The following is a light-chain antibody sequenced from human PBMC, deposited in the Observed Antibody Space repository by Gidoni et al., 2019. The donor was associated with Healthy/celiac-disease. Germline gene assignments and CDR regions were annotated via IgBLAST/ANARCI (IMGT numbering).Light chain of an antibody. Sequence: IQLTQSQSSLSASVGDRVTITCRASQSISSYLNWYQQKPGKSPNLLIYAASSLQSGVPSRFSGSGSGTDFTLTISSLQPEDFATYYCQQSYSTPHTFGQGTKLEIK. CDR1: QSISSY. CDR2: AAS. CDR3: QQSYSTPHT. V-gene: IGKV1-39*01. J-gene: IGKJ2*01.